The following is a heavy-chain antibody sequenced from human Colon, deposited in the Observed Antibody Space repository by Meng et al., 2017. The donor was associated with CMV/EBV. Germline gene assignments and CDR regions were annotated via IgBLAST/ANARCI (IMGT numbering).Heavy chain of an antibody. CDR3: ARRSNLGSSGAYYLDH. J-gene: IGHJ4*02. D-gene: IGHD6-6*01. V-gene: IGHV3-7*03. CDR2: IKLRGGDI. Sequence: GESLKISCVASGFSFSGYWMTWVRQAPGSGLEWVAAIKLRGGDIQSADSVKGRFTISRDNAKNSLYLQMNSLRVEDTALYYCARRSNLGSSGAYYLDHWGQGILVTVSS. CDR1: GFSFSGYW.